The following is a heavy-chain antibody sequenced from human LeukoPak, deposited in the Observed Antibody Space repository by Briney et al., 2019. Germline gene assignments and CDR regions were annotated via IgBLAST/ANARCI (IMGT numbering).Heavy chain of an antibody. CDR1: GGSISSYY. Sequence: SETLSLTCTVSGGSISSYYWSWIRQPPGKGLEWIGYIYYSGSTNYNPSLKSRVTISVDTSKNQFSLKLSSVTAADTAVYYCARFYSSVPDYWGQGTLVTVSS. J-gene: IGHJ4*02. D-gene: IGHD6-19*01. V-gene: IGHV4-59*01. CDR3: ARFYSSVPDY. CDR2: IYYSGST.